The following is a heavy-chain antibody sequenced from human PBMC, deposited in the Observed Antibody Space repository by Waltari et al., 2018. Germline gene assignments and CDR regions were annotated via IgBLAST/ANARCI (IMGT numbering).Heavy chain of an antibody. Sequence: QVQLQESGPGLVKPSQPLSLTCTVSEGFITSGDYDWSWIRQAPGKGPEWIANIDHTGTTHYNPSLKRRLSVSIDVSKNQFSLGLTSVTAADTAVYYCGRTFLETPGWFDTWGQGTLVTVSS. CDR3: GRTFLETPGWFDT. D-gene: IGHD1-1*01. V-gene: IGHV4-30-4*08. CDR2: IDHTGTT. CDR1: EGFITSGDYD. J-gene: IGHJ5*02.